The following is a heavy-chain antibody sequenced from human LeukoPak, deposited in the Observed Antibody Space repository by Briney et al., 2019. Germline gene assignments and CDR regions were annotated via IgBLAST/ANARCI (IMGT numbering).Heavy chain of an antibody. CDR1: GFTFSTSA. D-gene: IGHD4-17*01. Sequence: SVKVSCKTSGFTFSTSAVQWVRQARGQRLEWIGWIVVGSGATNYAQSLQGRFTITRDMSTNTAYMELSSLGSEDSAVYYCAEELYGVYTDCCTFHIWGQGPTVTVSS. CDR3: AEELYGVYTDCCTFHI. CDR2: IVVGSGAT. V-gene: IGHV1-58*01. J-gene: IGHJ3*02.